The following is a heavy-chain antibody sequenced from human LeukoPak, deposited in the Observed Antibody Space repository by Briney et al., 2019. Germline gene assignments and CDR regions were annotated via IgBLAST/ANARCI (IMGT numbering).Heavy chain of an antibody. V-gene: IGHV4-4*07. CDR2: IYPSRST. J-gene: IGHJ3*01. Sequence: SETLSLTCAVSGGSISRNYWSWVRQPAEKGLEWVGRIYPSRSTDYNPSLKSRVTMSVDTSKNQFSLKLTAVTAADTAMYYCARGGWHAFDLWGQGTRVTVSS. CDR3: ARGGWHAFDL. D-gene: IGHD5-24*01. CDR1: GGSISRNY.